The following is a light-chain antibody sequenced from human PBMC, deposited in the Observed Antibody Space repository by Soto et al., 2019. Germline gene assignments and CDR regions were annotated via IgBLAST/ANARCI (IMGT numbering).Light chain of an antibody. CDR2: AAS. CDR1: QGIGTY. V-gene: IGKV1-8*01. Sequence: IRMTQSPSSLSASTGDRVTITCRASQGIGTYVAWYQQKTGKGPKLLIYAASTLQSGVTSRFSGSGSGTDFTLTISCLQSEDFATYYCQQYDSYPLNFGPGTKVDIK. CDR3: QQYDSYPLN. J-gene: IGKJ3*01.